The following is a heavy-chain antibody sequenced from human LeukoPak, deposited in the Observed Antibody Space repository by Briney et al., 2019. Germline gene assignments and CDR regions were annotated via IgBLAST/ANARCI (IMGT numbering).Heavy chain of an antibody. CDR3: AKDRGSIAAAGTDAFDI. J-gene: IGHJ3*02. CDR1: GFTFDDYA. D-gene: IGHD6-13*01. Sequence: PGGSLRLSCAASGFTFDDYAMHWVRHAPGKGLEWVSGISWNSGSIGYADSVKGRFTISRDNAKNSLYLQMNSLRAEDMALYYCAKDRGSIAAAGTDAFDIWGQGTMVTVSS. CDR2: ISWNSGSI. V-gene: IGHV3-9*03.